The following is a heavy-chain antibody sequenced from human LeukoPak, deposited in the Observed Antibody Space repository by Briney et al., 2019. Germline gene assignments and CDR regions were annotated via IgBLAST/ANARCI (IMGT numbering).Heavy chain of an antibody. CDR3: AKDRRSSGYFGAMDV. CDR2: ISGSSVGT. J-gene: IGHJ6*02. V-gene: IGHV3-23*01. D-gene: IGHD3-22*01. Sequence: GGSLRLSCAASGFTFSSYAVNWVRQAPGKGLEWVSAISGSSVGTYYADSVKGRFTISRDNSKNTLYLQMNSLRAEDTAVYYCAKDRRSSGYFGAMDVWGQGTTVTVSS. CDR1: GFTFSSYA.